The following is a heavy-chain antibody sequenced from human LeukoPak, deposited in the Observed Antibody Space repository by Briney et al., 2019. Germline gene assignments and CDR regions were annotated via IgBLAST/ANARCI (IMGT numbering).Heavy chain of an antibody. CDR1: GASLHGHY. Sequence: PSETLSLTCAVYGASLHGHYWSWIRQSPGKGLEWIGEGSDRGGTKFNPSLKGRVTISADPSKNQSSLHLYSVTTADTAVYHCAMNGQSGFSFDPWGQGTLVTVSS. V-gene: IGHV4-34*01. CDR2: GSDRGGT. D-gene: IGHD1-26*01. CDR3: AMNGQSGFSFDP. J-gene: IGHJ5*02.